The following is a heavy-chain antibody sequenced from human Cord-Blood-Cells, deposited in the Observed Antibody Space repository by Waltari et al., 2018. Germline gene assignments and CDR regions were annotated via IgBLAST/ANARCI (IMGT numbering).Heavy chain of an antibody. V-gene: IGHV1-46*01. CDR1: GYTFTSNY. J-gene: IGHJ1*01. D-gene: IGHD2-2*02. CDR2: INPNGGST. CDR3: ARVGCSSTSCYKGYFQH. Sequence: QVQLVQSGAEVKKPGASVKVSCKVSGYTFTSNYMHWVRQAPGQGLEWMVKINPNGGSTSYAQKCHGRVTMTRDTSTSTVYMELSSLRSEDTAVYYCARVGCSSTSCYKGYFQHWGQGTLVTVSS.